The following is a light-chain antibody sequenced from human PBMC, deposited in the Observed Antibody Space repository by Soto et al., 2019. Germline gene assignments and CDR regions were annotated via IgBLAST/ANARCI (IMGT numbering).Light chain of an antibody. V-gene: IGKV1-27*01. CDR1: QGMSNY. CDR2: VAS. CDR3: QKYNSAPWT. J-gene: IGKJ1*01. Sequence: DIPMTQSPSSLSASVGDRVTITCRASQGMSNYLAWYQQQPGKVPKLLIYVASTLQSGVPSRFSGSGSGTDFTLTISSLQPEDVATYYCQKYNSAPWTFGQGTKVEIK.